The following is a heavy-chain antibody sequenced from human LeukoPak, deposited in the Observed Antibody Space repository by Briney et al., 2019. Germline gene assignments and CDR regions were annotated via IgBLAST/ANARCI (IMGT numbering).Heavy chain of an antibody. CDR3: ARAALHDY. D-gene: IGHD6-6*01. J-gene: IGHJ4*02. V-gene: IGHV1-2*02. CDR2: INPNSGGT. CDR1: GYTFTRYY. Sequence: ASVKVSCRASGYTFTRYYMHWVRHAPGQGLEWMGWINPNSGGTNYAQKFQGRVTMTRATSISTAYMELSRLRSDDTAVYYCARAALHDYWGQGTLVTASS.